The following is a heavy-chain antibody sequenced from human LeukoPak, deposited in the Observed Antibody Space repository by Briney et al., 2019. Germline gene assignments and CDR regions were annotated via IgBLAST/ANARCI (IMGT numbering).Heavy chain of an antibody. Sequence: PSETLSLTCTVSGGSISSSSYYWGWIRQPPGKGLEWIGSIYYSGSTYYNPSLKSRVTISVDTSKNQFSLKLSSVTAADTAVYYCARVAPTDSSGYYPFDYWGQGTLVTVSS. D-gene: IGHD3-22*01. CDR3: ARVAPTDSSGYYPFDY. CDR2: IYYSGST. CDR1: GGSISSSSYY. J-gene: IGHJ4*02. V-gene: IGHV4-39*07.